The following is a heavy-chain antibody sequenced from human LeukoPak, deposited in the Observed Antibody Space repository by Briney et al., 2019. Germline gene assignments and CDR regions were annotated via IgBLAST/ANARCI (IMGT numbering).Heavy chain of an antibody. CDR1: GFTFSSYA. J-gene: IGHJ6*04. Sequence: GGSLRLSCAASGFTFSSYAMHWVRQAPGKGLEWVAVISYDGSNKYYADSVKGRFTISRDNSKNTLYLQMNSLRAEDTAVYYCVTDRSPTWTTGGVYCSGGSCYNPPRYYYGIDVGGKGTTVTVSS. D-gene: IGHD2-15*01. V-gene: IGHV3-30*04. CDR2: ISYDGSNK. CDR3: VTDRSPTWTTGGVYCSGGSCYNPPRYYYGIDV.